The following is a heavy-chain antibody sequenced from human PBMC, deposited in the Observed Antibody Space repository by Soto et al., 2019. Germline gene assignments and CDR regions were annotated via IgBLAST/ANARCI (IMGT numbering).Heavy chain of an antibody. CDR3: AHLVPNCSGGSCYLGAFDI. D-gene: IGHD2-15*01. J-gene: IGHJ3*02. CDR1: GFSLSTSGVG. V-gene: IGHV2-5*02. CDR2: IYWDDDK. Sequence: SGPTLVKPTQTLTLTCTFSGFSLSTSGVGVGWIRQPPGKALEWLALIYWDDDKRYSPSLKSRLTITKDTSKNQVVLTMTNMDPVDTATYYCAHLVPNCSGGSCYLGAFDIWGQGTMVTVSS.